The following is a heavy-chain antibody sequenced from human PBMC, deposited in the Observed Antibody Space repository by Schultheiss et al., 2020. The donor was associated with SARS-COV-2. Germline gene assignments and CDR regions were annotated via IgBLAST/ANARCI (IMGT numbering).Heavy chain of an antibody. CDR1: GYSMRSGYY. Sequence: SETLSLTCAVSGYSMRSGYYWGWIRQPPGKGLEWIGNIYHSGRTYYTPSLKSRVIISVDTSKNQFSLKLISVTAADTAVYYCARGSMAYCGGDCIDYWGQGTLVTVSS. V-gene: IGHV4-38-2*01. CDR3: ARGSMAYCGGDCIDY. CDR2: IYHSGRT. J-gene: IGHJ4*02. D-gene: IGHD2-21*02.